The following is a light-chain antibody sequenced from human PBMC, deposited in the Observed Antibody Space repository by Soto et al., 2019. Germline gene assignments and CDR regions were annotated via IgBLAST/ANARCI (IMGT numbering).Light chain of an antibody. CDR2: EVT. V-gene: IGLV2-14*01. CDR1: SSDIGGSKY. J-gene: IGLJ1*01. CDR3: SSYTSSGTLYV. Sequence: QSVLTQPASLSGSPGQSITISCAGTSSDIGGSKYVSWYQQHPGKAPKLIIYEVTYRPSGVSARFSGSKSGNTASLTVSGLQAEDEADYYCSSYTSSGTLYVFGTGTQLTVL.